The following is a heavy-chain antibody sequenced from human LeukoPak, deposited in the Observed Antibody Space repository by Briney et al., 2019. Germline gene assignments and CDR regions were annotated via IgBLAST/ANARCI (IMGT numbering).Heavy chain of an antibody. CDR1: GFTFSSYG. V-gene: IGHV3-30*18. CDR2: ISYDGSNK. Sequence: PGRSLRLSCAASGFTFSSYGMHWVRQAPGKGLEWVAVISYDGSNKYYADSVKGRFTISRDNSKNTLYLQMNSLRAEDTAVYYCAKTQTLYDSSGYCLGYWGQGTLVTVSS. D-gene: IGHD3-22*01. CDR3: AKTQTLYDSSGYCLGY. J-gene: IGHJ4*02.